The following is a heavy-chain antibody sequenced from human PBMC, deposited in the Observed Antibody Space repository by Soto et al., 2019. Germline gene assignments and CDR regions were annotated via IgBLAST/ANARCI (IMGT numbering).Heavy chain of an antibody. Sequence: XGSLILSCAASGFTLSDYFMTWIRQAPGKGLEWVSYSINTCSIIHYAEYPEGRFTISRDNAKNSLYLQRNSLRAEDPAVYYCARVGTAYRSDCTSPFDNWRQGTLVTVSS. CDR1: GFTLSDYF. D-gene: IGHD6-19*01. CDR2: SINTCSII. V-gene: IGHV3-11*01. CDR3: ARVGTAYRSDCTSPFDN. J-gene: IGHJ3*02.